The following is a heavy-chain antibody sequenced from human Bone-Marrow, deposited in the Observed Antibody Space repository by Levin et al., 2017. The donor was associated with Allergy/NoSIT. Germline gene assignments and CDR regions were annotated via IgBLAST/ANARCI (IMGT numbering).Heavy chain of an antibody. CDR1: GFIFSDHY. D-gene: IGHD4-11*01. V-gene: IGHV3-72*01. J-gene: IGHJ4*02. CDR2: SRNRGNGYTA. Sequence: GGSLRLSCSASGFIFSDHYMVWVRQAPGKGLEWVALSRNRGNGYTAEYAASVKGRFSISRDASQTSLYLQMNSLKSEDTAIYYCARGQYYFDSWGQGTLVTVSS. CDR3: ARGQYYFDS.